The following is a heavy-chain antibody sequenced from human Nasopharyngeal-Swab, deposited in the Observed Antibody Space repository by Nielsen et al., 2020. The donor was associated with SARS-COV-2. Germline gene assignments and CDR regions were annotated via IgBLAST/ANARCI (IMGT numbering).Heavy chain of an antibody. V-gene: IGHV3-33*03. D-gene: IGHD4-11*01. CDR1: GFTFSTFG. J-gene: IGHJ5*02. CDR3: ASLAYSTLP. CDR2: IWYDGSNK. Sequence: GGSLRLSCAASGFTFSTFGMHWVRQAPGKGLEWVAVIWYDGSNKYYADSVKGRFTISRDNSKNTLYLQMNSLRAEDTAIYYCASLAYSTLPWGQGTLVTVSS.